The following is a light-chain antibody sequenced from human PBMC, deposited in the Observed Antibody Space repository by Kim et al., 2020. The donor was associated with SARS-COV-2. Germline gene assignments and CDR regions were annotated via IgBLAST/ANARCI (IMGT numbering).Light chain of an antibody. CDR3: QQGGGSPPIT. V-gene: IGKV3-20*01. CDR2: GAS. Sequence: EIVLTQSPGTLSSSPGETATFSCRASESVDSSKLAWYQQKPGQAPRLLIFGASSRATGIPDRFSGSGSGTDFTLTISRLEPEDFAVYYCQQGGGSPPITFGQGTRLEIK. J-gene: IGKJ5*01. CDR1: ESVDSSK.